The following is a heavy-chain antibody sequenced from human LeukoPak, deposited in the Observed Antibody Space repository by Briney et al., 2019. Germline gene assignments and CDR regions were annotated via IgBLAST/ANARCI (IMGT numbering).Heavy chain of an antibody. V-gene: IGHV1-18*01. CDR1: GYTFTSYG. CDR3: ARGLRITIFGVVMPLDAFDI. CDR2: ISAYNGNT. D-gene: IGHD3-3*01. Sequence: ASVKVSCKASGYTFTSYGISWVRQAPGQGLEWMGWISAYNGNTNYAQKLQGRVTMTTDTSTSTAYMELRSLRSDDTAVYYCARGLRITIFGVVMPLDAFDIWGQGTMVTVSS. J-gene: IGHJ3*02.